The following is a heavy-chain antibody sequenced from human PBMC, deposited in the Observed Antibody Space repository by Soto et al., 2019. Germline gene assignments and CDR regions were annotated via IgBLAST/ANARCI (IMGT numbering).Heavy chain of an antibody. CDR2: ISWNSNII. V-gene: IGHV3-9*01. CDR1: GFTFDDYA. CDR3: GKCGPDGFCSGGRCYFDY. D-gene: IGHD2-15*01. Sequence: EVQLVESGGGLVQPGRSLRLSCAASGFTFDDYAMHWVRRVPGKGQEWVSSISWNSNIIGYADSVKGRFTISRDNAKNSLYLQMNSLRPEDTALYYCGKCGPDGFCSGGRCYFDYWGQGTLVTVSS. J-gene: IGHJ4*02.